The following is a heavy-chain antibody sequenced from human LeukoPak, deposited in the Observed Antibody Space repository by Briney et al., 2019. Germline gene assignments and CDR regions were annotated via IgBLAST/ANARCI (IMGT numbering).Heavy chain of an antibody. V-gene: IGHV1-8*01. D-gene: IGHD6-19*01. Sequence: VASVKVSCTASGYTFTSYDFNWVRQATGQRPEWMGWMSPNSGDTGYAQKFQDRVTMTRNTSISTAYMELSSLRSDDTAVYYCASRYSGWTERLDWWSWGQGTLVTVSS. J-gene: IGHJ4*02. CDR1: GYTFTSYD. CDR2: MSPNSGDT. CDR3: ASRYSGWTERLDWWS.